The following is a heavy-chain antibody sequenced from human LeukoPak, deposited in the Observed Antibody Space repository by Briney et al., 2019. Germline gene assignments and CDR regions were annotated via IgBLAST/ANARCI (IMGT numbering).Heavy chain of an antibody. Sequence: GSRRLSCAASGFTFSSYWMSWVRQAPGKGLEWVANIKQDGSEKYYVDSVKGRFTISRDNAKNSLYLQMNSLRAEDTAVYYCARDTPTGDIYGYWPEYFQHWGQGTLVTVSS. V-gene: IGHV3-7*04. CDR3: ARDTPTGDIYGYWPEYFQH. J-gene: IGHJ1*01. D-gene: IGHD5-18*01. CDR2: IKQDGSEK. CDR1: GFTFSSYW.